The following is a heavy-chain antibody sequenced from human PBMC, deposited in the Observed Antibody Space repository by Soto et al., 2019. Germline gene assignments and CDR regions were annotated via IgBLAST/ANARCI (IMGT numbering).Heavy chain of an antibody. J-gene: IGHJ4*02. D-gene: IGHD2-15*01. CDR1: GFSLTTSGVS. CDR3: AHRLETPTRFVY. V-gene: IGHV2-5*02. CDR2: IYWDDDK. Sequence: QITLKESGPTLVKPTQTLTLTCTFSGFSLTTSGVSVGWIRQPPGKALEWLALIYWDDDKRYNPSLKSRLTITKGTSKNQVVLTMSNMDPVDTATYYCAHRLETPTRFVYWGQGTLVTVSS.